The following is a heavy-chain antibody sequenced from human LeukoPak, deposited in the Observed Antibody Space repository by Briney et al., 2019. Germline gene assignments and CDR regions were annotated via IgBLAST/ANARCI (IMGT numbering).Heavy chain of an antibody. CDR1: GASVSSYY. V-gene: IGHV4-59*02. CDR3: AKDWELGS. Sequence: PSETLSLTCSVSGASVSSYYWNWIRQPPGKGLEWIGNIYIRGSTNYNPSLKSRVTISLDTSKDQFSLKLTSVTAADTAFYYCAKDWELGSWGQGTLVTVSS. D-gene: IGHD1-26*01. J-gene: IGHJ5*02. CDR2: IYIRGST.